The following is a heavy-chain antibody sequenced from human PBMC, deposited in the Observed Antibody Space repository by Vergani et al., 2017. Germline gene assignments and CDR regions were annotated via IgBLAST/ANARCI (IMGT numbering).Heavy chain of an antibody. J-gene: IGHJ6*03. CDR3: AREVVVVPAAIKYYYYYMDV. D-gene: IGHD2-2*01. V-gene: IGHV6-1*01. Sequence: QVQLQQSGPGLVKPSQTLSLTCAISGYSVSSNSAAWNWIRQSPSRGLEWLGRTYYRSKWYNDYAVSVKSRITINPDTSKNQFSLQLNSVTPEDTAVYYCAREVVVVPAAIKYYYYYMDVWGKGTTVTVSS. CDR1: GYSVSSNSAA. CDR2: TYYRSKWYN.